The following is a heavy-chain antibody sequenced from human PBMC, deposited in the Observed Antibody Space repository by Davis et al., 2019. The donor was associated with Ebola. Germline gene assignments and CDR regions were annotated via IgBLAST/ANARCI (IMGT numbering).Heavy chain of an antibody. CDR3: ARDKPYYGMDV. V-gene: IGHV4-34*01. J-gene: IGHJ6*02. CDR1: GGSFSGYY. CDR2: INHSGST. Sequence: MPGGSLRLSCAVYGGSFSGYYWSWIRQPPGKGLEWIGEINHSGSTNYNPSLKSRVTISVDTSKNQFSLKLSSVNTADTAVYFCARDKPYYGMDVWGQGTTVTVSS.